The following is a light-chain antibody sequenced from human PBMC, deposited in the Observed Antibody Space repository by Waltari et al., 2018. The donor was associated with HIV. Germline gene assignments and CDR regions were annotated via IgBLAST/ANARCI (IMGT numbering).Light chain of an antibody. CDR1: RTHIGAGHD. CDR3: QSYDTSLSVNYV. J-gene: IGLJ1*01. CDR2: SNI. Sequence: QSVLTQPPSVSGALGQRVTISCTGSRTHIGAGHDVPWYQQLPGTAPKLLIYSNIIRPSGVPDRFSASKSGTSASLAITGLRPEDEADYYCQSYDTSLSVNYVFGTGTKVTVL. V-gene: IGLV1-40*01.